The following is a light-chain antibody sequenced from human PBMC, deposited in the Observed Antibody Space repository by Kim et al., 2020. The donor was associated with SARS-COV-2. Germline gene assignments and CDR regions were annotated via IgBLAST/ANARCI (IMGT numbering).Light chain of an antibody. J-gene: IGLJ2*01. Sequence: QSVLTQPPSASGTPGQRVTISCSGSSSNIGSNYVYWYQQLPGTAPKLLIYRNNQRPSGVPDRFSGSKSGTSASLAISGVRSEDEAAYYCAAWDDSLSGVVFGGGTQLTVL. CDR2: RNN. CDR3: AAWDDSLSGVV. CDR1: SSNIGSNY. V-gene: IGLV1-47*01.